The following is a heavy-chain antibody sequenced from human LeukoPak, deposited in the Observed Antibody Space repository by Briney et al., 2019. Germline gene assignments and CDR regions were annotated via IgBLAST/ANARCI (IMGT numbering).Heavy chain of an antibody. CDR3: ARSTSGSFDS. V-gene: IGHV5-51*01. D-gene: IGHD3-10*01. J-gene: IGHJ4*02. CDR1: GYSFPDYW. CDR2: IYPGDSDS. Sequence: GESLKISCKASGYSFPDYWIGWVRQMPGKGLEWMAIIYPGDSDSRYTYSPSFQGQVTISADKSISTAYLQWSSLKASDTAMYYCARSTSGSFDSWGQGTPVTVSS.